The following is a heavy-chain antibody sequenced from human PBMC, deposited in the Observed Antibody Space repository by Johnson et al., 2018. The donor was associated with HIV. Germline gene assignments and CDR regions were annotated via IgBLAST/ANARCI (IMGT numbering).Heavy chain of an antibody. D-gene: IGHD5/OR15-5a*01. CDR1: GFTFSRYW. CDR2: IKQDGSEK. V-gene: IGHV3-7*04. Sequence: VQLVESGGGPVQSGWSLRLSCAASGFTFSRYWMSWVRQAPGKGLEWVANIKQDGSEKYYADSVKGRFTISRDNAKNTLYLQMNSLRGEDTAVYYCARLSKGGFDAFDIWGQGTMVTVSS. CDR3: ARLSKGGFDAFDI. J-gene: IGHJ3*02.